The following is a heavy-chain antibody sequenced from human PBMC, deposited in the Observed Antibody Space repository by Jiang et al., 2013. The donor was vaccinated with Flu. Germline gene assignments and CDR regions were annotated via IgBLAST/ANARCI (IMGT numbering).Heavy chain of an antibody. V-gene: IGHV3-21*01. J-gene: IGHJ4*02. CDR1: GFTFSTYS. CDR3: AKIPRGY. CDR2: IDTSSNYI. Sequence: GGLVKPGGSLRLSCAASGFTFSTYSMNWVRQAPGKGLEWVSSIDTSSNYIFYADSVKGRFTISRDNAKNSLYLQMNSLRVEDTAVYYCAKIPRGYWGQGTLVTVSS.